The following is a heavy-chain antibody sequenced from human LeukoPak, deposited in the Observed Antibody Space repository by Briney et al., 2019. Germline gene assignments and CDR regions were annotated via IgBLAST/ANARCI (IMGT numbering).Heavy chain of an antibody. CDR2: IYHSGST. CDR3: ARDSTVTTYYYYYMDV. Sequence: SETLSLICTVSGYSISSGYYWGWIRQPPGKGLEWIGSIYHSGSTYYNPSLKSRVTISVDTSKNQFSLKLSSVTAADTAVYYCARDSTVTTYYYYYMDVWGKGTTVTVSS. V-gene: IGHV4-38-2*02. J-gene: IGHJ6*03. D-gene: IGHD4-17*01. CDR1: GYSISSGYY.